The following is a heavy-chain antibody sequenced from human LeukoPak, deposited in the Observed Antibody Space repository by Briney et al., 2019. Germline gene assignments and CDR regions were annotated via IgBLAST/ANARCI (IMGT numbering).Heavy chain of an antibody. D-gene: IGHD5-18*01. V-gene: IGHV1-18*01. CDR3: ARVGGYSYGGKGFDY. CDR1: GYTFTSYG. Sequence: ASVKVSCKASGYTFTSYGISWVRQAPGQGLEWMGWISAYNGNTNYAQKLQGRVTMTRDTSTSTVYMGLSSLRPEDTAVYYCARVGGYSYGGKGFDYWGQGTLVTVSS. J-gene: IGHJ4*02. CDR2: ISAYNGNT.